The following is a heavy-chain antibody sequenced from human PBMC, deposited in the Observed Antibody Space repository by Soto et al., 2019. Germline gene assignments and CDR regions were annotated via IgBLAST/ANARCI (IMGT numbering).Heavy chain of an antibody. CDR2: ISSSSSYI. V-gene: IGHV3-21*01. CDR1: GFTFSSYS. J-gene: IGHJ6*02. Sequence: PVGSLRLSCAASGFTFSSYSMNWVRQAPGKGLEWVSSISSSSSYIYYADSVKGRFTISRDNAKNSLYLQMNSLRAEDTAVYYCARDGAAAATYCYYGMDVWGQGTTVTVSS. D-gene: IGHD6-13*01. CDR3: ARDGAAAATYCYYGMDV.